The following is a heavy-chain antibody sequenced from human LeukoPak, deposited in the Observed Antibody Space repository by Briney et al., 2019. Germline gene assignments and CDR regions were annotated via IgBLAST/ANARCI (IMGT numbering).Heavy chain of an antibody. Sequence: TGGSLRLSCTASGFTFSTYAMPWVRQAPGKGLEWVSGISGSGGSTYYADSVKGRFTISRDNSKNTLYLQMNSLRAEDTAVYYCAKCARVDWLPIDYWGQGTLVTVSS. CDR1: GFTFSTYA. V-gene: IGHV3-23*01. CDR2: ISGSGGST. J-gene: IGHJ4*02. D-gene: IGHD3-9*01. CDR3: AKCARVDWLPIDY.